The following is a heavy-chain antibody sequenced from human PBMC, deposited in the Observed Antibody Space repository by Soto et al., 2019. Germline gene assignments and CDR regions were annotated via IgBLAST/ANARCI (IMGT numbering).Heavy chain of an antibody. Sequence: PSETLSLTCTVSGGSISSGDYYWSWIRQPPGKGLEWIGYIYKSGSTYYNPSLKSRITMSVATSKNQFSLKLNSVTAADTAVYCCARGCSDTTCPRPYYGMDVWGQGTTVTVSS. CDR3: ARGCSDTTCPRPYYGMDV. D-gene: IGHD2-2*01. CDR2: IYKSGST. V-gene: IGHV4-30-4*01. CDR1: GGSISSGDYY. J-gene: IGHJ6*02.